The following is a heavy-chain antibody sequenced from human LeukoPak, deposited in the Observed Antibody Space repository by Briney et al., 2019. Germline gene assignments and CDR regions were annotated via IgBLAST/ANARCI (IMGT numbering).Heavy chain of an antibody. CDR1: TFTFKRYE. CDR2: ISSSSNTI. CDR3: ASPRPSGSFDWFPEYFNYYMDV. V-gene: IGHV3-48*03. Sequence: PGESLTLSCTSSTFTFKRYEINWVRQAPGRGLEWISYISSSSNTIYYADSVKGRFTVSRDNAENSLYLQMNSLRAEDTAIYYCASPRPSGSFDWFPEYFNYYMDVWSKGTTVSVSS. D-gene: IGHD3-9*01. J-gene: IGHJ6*03.